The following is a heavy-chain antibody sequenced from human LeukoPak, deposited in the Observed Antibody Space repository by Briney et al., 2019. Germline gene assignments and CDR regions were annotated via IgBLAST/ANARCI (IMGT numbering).Heavy chain of an antibody. V-gene: IGHV3-23*01. CDR1: GFTVSSNY. CDR3: AKAVPGLFDY. J-gene: IGHJ4*02. CDR2: ISGGFYNT. Sequence: PGGSLRLSCAASGFTVSSNYMSWVRQAPGKGLEWVSTISGGFYNTYYADSVKGRFTISRDNSKNTLYLEMNSLRVEDTAVYYCAKAVPGLFDYWGQGALVTVSS.